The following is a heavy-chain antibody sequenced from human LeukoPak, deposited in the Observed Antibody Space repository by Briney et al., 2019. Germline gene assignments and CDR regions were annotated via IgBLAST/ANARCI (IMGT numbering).Heavy chain of an antibody. CDR3: ARQGSPDFDC. Sequence: GESLKISCKGSGYTFTNDWIGWVRQMPGKGLEWMGIIYPGDSDTRYSPSFQGKVTISADKSISTAYLQWSSLKAADTDMYSCARQGSPDFDCWGQGTLVTVSS. V-gene: IGHV5-51*01. CDR1: GYTFTNDW. CDR2: IYPGDSDT. J-gene: IGHJ4*02. D-gene: IGHD1-26*01.